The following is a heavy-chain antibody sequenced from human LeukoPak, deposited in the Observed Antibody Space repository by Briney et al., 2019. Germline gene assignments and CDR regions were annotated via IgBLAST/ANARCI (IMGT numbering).Heavy chain of an antibody. J-gene: IGHJ4*02. CDR1: GGSIRSYY. CDR3: ARGRNENGGMFFDS. D-gene: IGHD4-23*01. V-gene: IGHV4-59*01. Sequence: SETLSLTCTVSGGSIRSYYWSWIRQAPGKGLEWIGFISYSGYTSYSPSLKSRVAISVDTSKSQFSLRLSSLTAADTAIYYCARGRNENGGMFFDSWAQGTLVTVSS. CDR2: ISYSGYT.